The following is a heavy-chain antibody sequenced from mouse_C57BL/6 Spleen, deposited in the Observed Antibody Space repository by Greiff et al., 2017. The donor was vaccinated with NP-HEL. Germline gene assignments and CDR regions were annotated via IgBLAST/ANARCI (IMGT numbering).Heavy chain of an antibody. CDR3: ARLWNYYYAMDY. CDR2: ISSGSSTI. J-gene: IGHJ4*01. V-gene: IGHV5-17*01. D-gene: IGHD1-1*02. CDR1: GFTFSDYG. Sequence: DVKLVESGGGLVKPGGSLKLSCAASGFTFSDYGMHWVRQAPEKGLEWVAYISSGSSTIYYADTVKGRFTISRDNAKNTLFLQMTSLRSEDTAMYYCARLWNYYYAMDYWGQGTSVTVSS.